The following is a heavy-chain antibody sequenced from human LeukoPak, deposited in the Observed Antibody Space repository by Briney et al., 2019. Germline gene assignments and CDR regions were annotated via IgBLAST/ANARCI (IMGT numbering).Heavy chain of an antibody. CDR3: ARGRTTETTYYYYYHGMDV. Sequence: NPSQTLSLTCTVSGGSISSGDYYWSWIRQPPGKGLEWIGEINHSGSTNYNPSLKSRVTISVDTSKNQFSLKLSSVTAADTAVYYCARGRTTETTYYYYYHGMDVWGQGTTVTVSS. V-gene: IGHV4-30-4*08. J-gene: IGHJ6*02. D-gene: IGHD4-11*01. CDR2: INHSGST. CDR1: GGSISSGDYY.